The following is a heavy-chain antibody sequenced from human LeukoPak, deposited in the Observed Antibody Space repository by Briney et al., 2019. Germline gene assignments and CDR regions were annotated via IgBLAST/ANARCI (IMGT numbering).Heavy chain of an antibody. CDR3: VRGVGVSRFNYLDS. J-gene: IGHJ5*01. D-gene: IGHD5-24*01. CDR2: IWYAASNT. CDR1: GFTFSSFG. V-gene: IGHV3-33*08. Sequence: GGSLRLSCAASGFTFSSFGMHWVRQAPGKGLEWVAVIWYAASNTSYADSVRGRFTISRDNSKNTLCLQMNSLRDEDTAVYYCVRGVGVSRFNYLDSWGQGTLVIVSS.